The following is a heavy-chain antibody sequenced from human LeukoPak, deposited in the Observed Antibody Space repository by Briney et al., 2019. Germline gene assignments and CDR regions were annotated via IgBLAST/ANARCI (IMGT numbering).Heavy chain of an antibody. D-gene: IGHD2-2*02. Sequence: GGSLRLSCAASGFTFSSNGMHWVRQAPGKGLEWVAFIRYDGSNKYYADSVKGRFTISRDNSKNTLYLQMNSLRAEDTAVYYCAKDLSPIVVVPAAINYWGQGTLVTVSS. V-gene: IGHV3-30*02. CDR2: IRYDGSNK. CDR3: AKDLSPIVVVPAAINY. J-gene: IGHJ4*02. CDR1: GFTFSSNG.